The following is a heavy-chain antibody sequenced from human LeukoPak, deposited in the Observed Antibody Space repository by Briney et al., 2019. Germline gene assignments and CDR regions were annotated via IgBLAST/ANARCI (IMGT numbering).Heavy chain of an antibody. CDR2: IYYSGNT. D-gene: IGHD4-23*01. CDR3: ARPGGGGNSDAFDI. J-gene: IGHJ3*02. CDR1: GGSISTYY. Sequence: PSETLSLTCTVSGGSISTYYWSWIRQPPGKGLVWIAYIYYSGNTNYNPSLKSRVTISVDTSKNQFSLKLSSVTAADTAVYYCARPGGGGNSDAFDIWGQGTMVTVSS. V-gene: IGHV4-59*08.